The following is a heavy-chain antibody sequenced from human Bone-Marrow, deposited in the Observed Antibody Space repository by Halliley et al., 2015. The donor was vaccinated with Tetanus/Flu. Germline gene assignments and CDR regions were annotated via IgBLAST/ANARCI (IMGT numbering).Heavy chain of an antibody. D-gene: IGHD1-26*01. J-gene: IGHJ4*02. Sequence: GCINSYNCNTNYAQNFQGRVTMTTEASTSTAYLELRSLSSDDTAVYFCVRASTAICRGAVLEYWGQGTLVAVSS. CDR2: INSYNCNT. CDR3: VRASTAICRGAVLEY. V-gene: IGHV1-18*01.